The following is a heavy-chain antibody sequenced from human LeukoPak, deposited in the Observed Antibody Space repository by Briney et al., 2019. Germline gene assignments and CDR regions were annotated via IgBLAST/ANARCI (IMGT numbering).Heavy chain of an antibody. CDR1: GDSISSSSYY. Sequence: SSETLSLTCTVSGDSISSSSYYWGWIRQPPGKGLEWIGSVYYSGGTYYNPSLKSRVTISVDTSKNQFSLQLSSVTAADTAVYYCARHVWHLXGGDYWGQGXXVTVSS. D-gene: IGHD2-8*01. J-gene: IGHJ4*02. V-gene: IGHV4-39*01. CDR3: ARHVWHLXGGDY. CDR2: VYYSGGT.